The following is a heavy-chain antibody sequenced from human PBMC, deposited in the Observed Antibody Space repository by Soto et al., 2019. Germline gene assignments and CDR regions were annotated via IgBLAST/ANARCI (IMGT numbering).Heavy chain of an antibody. D-gene: IGHD3-22*01. Sequence: PSETLSLTCTVSGGSISGSSYYWGWIRQPPGKGLEWIGSIFYSGSAYYSPSLKSRVTISVDTSKDQFSLNVTSVTAADTAVFYCARHSGNYYDINGYLYYWGQGTLVTGS. CDR1: GGSISGSSYY. CDR2: IFYSGSA. J-gene: IGHJ4*02. CDR3: ARHSGNYYDINGYLYY. V-gene: IGHV4-39*01.